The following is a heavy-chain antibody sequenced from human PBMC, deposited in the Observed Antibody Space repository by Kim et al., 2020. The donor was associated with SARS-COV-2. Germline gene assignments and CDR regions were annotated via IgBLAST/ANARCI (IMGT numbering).Heavy chain of an antibody. V-gene: IGHV4-34*01. CDR1: GGSFSGYY. CDR2: INHSGST. D-gene: IGHD6-6*01. Sequence: SETLSLTCAVYGGSFSGYYWSWIRQPPGKGLEWIGEINHSGSTNYNPSLKSRVTISVDTSKNQFSLKLSSVTAADTAVYYCARDEYSGWGPIDYWGQGTL. J-gene: IGHJ4*02. CDR3: ARDEYSGWGPIDY.